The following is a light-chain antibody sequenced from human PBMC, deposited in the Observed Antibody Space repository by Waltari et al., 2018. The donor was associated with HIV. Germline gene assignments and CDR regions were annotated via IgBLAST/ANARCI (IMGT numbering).Light chain of an antibody. Sequence: SGLTQPAPLPGFPGQSKNGSGAGAGHDFVSVVFFSWHQHHPGKVPKVILSKVVRRSCGSSDRFSGSKSGNTASLTISRLQTEDEAVYYCASYTANDTVIFAGGTTVTVL. J-gene: IGLJ2*01. V-gene: IGLV2-14*01. CDR2: KVV. CDR1: GHDFVSVVF. CDR3: ASYTANDTVI.